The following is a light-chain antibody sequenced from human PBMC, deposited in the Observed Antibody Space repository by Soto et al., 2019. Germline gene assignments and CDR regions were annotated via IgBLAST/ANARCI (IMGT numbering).Light chain of an antibody. Sequence: ESVFTQSPGTLSLSPGERATLSCRASQSFDSNSLAWYQQKRGQAPRLLIYCASSRATGIPDRFSGSGSGTDFTLTIGRVAPEDFAVYYCQQYGRSPRTFGQGNKGEIK. CDR1: QSFDSNS. V-gene: IGKV3-20*01. J-gene: IGKJ1*01. CDR3: QQYGRSPRT. CDR2: CAS.